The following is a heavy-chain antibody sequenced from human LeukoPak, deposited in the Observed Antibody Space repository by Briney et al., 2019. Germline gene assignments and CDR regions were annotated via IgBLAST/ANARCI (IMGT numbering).Heavy chain of an antibody. J-gene: IGHJ6*02. CDR3: ARVAAAADTVSGMDV. D-gene: IGHD6-13*01. CDR1: GGSISSYY. Sequence: SETLSLTCTVSGGSISSYYWSWIRQPPGKGLEWIGYIYYSGSTNYNPSLKSRVTISVDTSKNQFSLKLSSVTAADTAVYYCARVAAAADTVSGMDVWGQGTTVTVSS. CDR2: IYYSGST. V-gene: IGHV4-59*01.